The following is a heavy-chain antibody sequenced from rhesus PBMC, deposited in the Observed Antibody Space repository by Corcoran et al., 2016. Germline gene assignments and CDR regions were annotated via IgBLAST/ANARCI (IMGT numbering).Heavy chain of an antibody. J-gene: IGHJ4*01. V-gene: IGHV4-173*01. CDR3: ARSIAAAGMSFDY. CDR2: ISGSSGST. D-gene: IGHD6-25*01. CDR1: GGSISSNY. Sequence: QLQLQESGPGLVKPSETLSLTCAVSGGSISSNYWSWIRQPPGKGLEWIGRISGSSGSTDYNPSLKSRCTISKDTSKNQFSLKLSSVTAADTAVYYCARSIAAAGMSFDYWGQGVLVTVSS.